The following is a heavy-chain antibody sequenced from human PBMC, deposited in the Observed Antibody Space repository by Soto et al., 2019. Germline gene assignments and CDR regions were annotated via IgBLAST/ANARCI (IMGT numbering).Heavy chain of an antibody. Sequence: SETLSLTCTVSGGSVSDGTYYWSWTRQPPGKGLEWIGYIYYSGSTNYNPSLKSRVTISLDTSKNHFSLDLSSVTAADTAVYYCARVHSYYYYYGMDVWGPGSTVTVSS. J-gene: IGHJ6*02. CDR3: ARVHSYYYYYGMDV. CDR1: GGSVSDGTYY. CDR2: IYYSGST. V-gene: IGHV4-61*03.